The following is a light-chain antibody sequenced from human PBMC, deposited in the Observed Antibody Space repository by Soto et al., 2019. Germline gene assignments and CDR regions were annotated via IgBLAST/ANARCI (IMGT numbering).Light chain of an antibody. CDR2: DVS. Sequence: QPASLSGAPGQSITISCPGTSRDVGGYNYVSWYQQHPGKAPKFMIYDVSNRPSGVSNRFSGSKSGNTASLTISGLQAEDEADYYCSSYTTSNTRQIVFGTGTKVTVL. CDR1: SRDVGGYNY. CDR3: SSYTTSNTRQIV. J-gene: IGLJ1*01. V-gene: IGLV2-14*01.